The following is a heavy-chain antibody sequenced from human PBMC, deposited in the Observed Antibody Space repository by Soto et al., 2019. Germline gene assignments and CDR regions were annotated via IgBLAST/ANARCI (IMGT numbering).Heavy chain of an antibody. CDR3: AHRIYDSLTGYHMFDP. D-gene: IGHD3-9*01. V-gene: IGHV2-5*02. J-gene: IGHJ5*02. Sequence: QITLKESGPTLVKPTQTLTLTCTFSGFSLSTSGVGVGWIRQPPGKALEWLALIYWDDDKRYSPSLKSRLTITNDTSKNQVVLTTTNMDPVDTATYYCAHRIYDSLTGYHMFDPWRQGTLVTVSS. CDR2: IYWDDDK. CDR1: GFSLSTSGVG.